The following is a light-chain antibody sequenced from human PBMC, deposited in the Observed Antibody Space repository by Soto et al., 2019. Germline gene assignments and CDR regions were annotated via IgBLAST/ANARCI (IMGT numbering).Light chain of an antibody. J-gene: IGKJ4*01. Sequence: DIQMTQSPSSVSESVGDRVTITCRASPGICSRLARDQRKPGKAPNILIYTASSLQSGVPSRFSGSCSGTDFTLTISSLQPEDVATYDCQHANSFPRTFGGGTKLEIK. CDR1: PGICSR. CDR2: TAS. CDR3: QHANSFPRT. V-gene: IGKV1-12*01.